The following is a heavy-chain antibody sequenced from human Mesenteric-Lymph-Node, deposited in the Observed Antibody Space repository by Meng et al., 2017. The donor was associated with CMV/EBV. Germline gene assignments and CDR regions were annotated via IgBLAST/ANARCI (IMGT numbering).Heavy chain of an antibody. CDR1: GGSISSSGSY. J-gene: IGHJ6*02. CDR2: IFYSGST. D-gene: IGHD3-10*01. CDR3: ARDFRGYYGMDV. Sequence: VSGGSISSSGSYWGWIRQPPVKGLEWIVSIFYSGSTYYNPSLKSRVSISVDTSKNQFSLKLSSVTAADTAVYYCARDFRGYYGMDVWGQGTTVTVSS. V-gene: IGHV4-39*07.